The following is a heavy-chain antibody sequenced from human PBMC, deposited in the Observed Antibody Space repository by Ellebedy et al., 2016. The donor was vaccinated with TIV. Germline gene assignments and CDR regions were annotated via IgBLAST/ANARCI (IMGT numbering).Heavy chain of an antibody. D-gene: IGHD3-10*01. CDR2: IYYSGST. Sequence: SETLSLTCTVSGDSISSSSNYWGWIRQPPGKGLEWIGSIYYSGSTYYNPSLKSRVTISVDPSKSQFSLKLSSVTAADTAVYYCARWFGELLYVRWFDPWGQGTLVTVSS. J-gene: IGHJ5*02. CDR1: GDSISSSSNY. V-gene: IGHV4-39*01. CDR3: ARWFGELLYVRWFDP.